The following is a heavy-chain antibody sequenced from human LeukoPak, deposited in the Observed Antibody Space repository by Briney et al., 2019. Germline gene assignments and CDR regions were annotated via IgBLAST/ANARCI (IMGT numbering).Heavy chain of an antibody. V-gene: IGHV1-2*02. CDR1: GYTFTGYY. J-gene: IGHJ3*02. CDR2: INPNSGGT. Sequence: GASVKVSCKASGYTFTGYYMHWVRQAPGQGLEWMGWINPNSGGTNYAQKFQGRVTMTRDTSIGTAYMELSGLRSDDTAVYYCASGREYCSGGSCYSSDDAFDIWGQGTMVTVSS. CDR3: ASGREYCSGGSCYSSDDAFDI. D-gene: IGHD2-15*01.